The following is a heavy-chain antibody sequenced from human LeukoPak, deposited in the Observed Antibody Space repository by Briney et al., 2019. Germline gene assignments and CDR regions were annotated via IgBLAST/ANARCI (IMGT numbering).Heavy chain of an antibody. CDR3: AGAPLGYCSSTSCYYYYMDV. D-gene: IGHD2-2*01. Sequence: SETLSLTCTVSGGSISSGSYYWSWIRQPAGKGLEWIGRIYTSGSTNYNPSLKSRVTILVDTSKNQFSLKLSSVTAADTAVYYCAGAPLGYCSSTSCYYYYMDVWGKGTTVTVSS. CDR2: IYTSGST. CDR1: GGSISSGSYY. J-gene: IGHJ6*03. V-gene: IGHV4-61*02.